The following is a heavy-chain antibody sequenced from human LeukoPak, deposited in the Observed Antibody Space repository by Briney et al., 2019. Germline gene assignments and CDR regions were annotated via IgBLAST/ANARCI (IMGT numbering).Heavy chain of an antibody. CDR3: AAPPPGDY. D-gene: IGHD7-27*01. CDR1: GYTFTDYY. Sequence: ASMRVSCKASGYTFTDYYVNWVRQAPGQGLEWMGWINPDSGATNYAQKFQDRVTMTRDTSNSTAYMELSSLTSDDTAVYYCAAPPPGDYWGQGTLVTVSS. J-gene: IGHJ4*02. CDR2: INPDSGAT. V-gene: IGHV1-2*02.